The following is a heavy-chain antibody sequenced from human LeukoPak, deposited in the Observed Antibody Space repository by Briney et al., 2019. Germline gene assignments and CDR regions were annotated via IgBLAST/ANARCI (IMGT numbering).Heavy chain of an antibody. CDR1: GGSISSYY. D-gene: IGHD6-13*01. V-gene: IGHV4-59*12. Sequence: SETLSLTCTVSGGSISSYYWSWIRQPPGKGLEWIGYIYHSGSTYYNPSLKSRVTISVDRSKNQFSLKLSSVTAADTAVYYCARTIAAADGVDYWGQGTLVTVSS. CDR3: ARTIAAADGVDY. J-gene: IGHJ4*02. CDR2: IYHSGST.